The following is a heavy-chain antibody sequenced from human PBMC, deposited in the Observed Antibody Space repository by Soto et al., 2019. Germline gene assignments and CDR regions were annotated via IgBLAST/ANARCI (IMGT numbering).Heavy chain of an antibody. D-gene: IGHD3-9*01. J-gene: IGHJ4*02. CDR1: GGSISSGVYY. Sequence: PSETLSLTCTVSGGSISSGVYYWSWIRQHPGKGLEWIGYIYYSGSTYYNPSLKSRVTISVDTSKNQFSLKLSSVTAADTAVYYCARGPGKYFDWLAFDYWGQGTLVTVSS. CDR2: IYYSGST. CDR3: ARGPGKYFDWLAFDY. V-gene: IGHV4-31*03.